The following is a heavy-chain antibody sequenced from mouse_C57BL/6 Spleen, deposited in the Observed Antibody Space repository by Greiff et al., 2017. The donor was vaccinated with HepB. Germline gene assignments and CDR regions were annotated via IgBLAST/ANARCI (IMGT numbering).Heavy chain of an antibody. D-gene: IGHD2-2*01. CDR2: IYPGGGYT. J-gene: IGHJ4*01. CDR1: GYTFTNYW. CDR3: ARKGNYGYDGYAMDY. V-gene: IGHV1-63*01. Sequence: QVQLQQSGAELVRPGPSVKMSCKASGYTFTNYWIGWAKQRPGHGLEWIGDIYPGGGYTNYNEKFKGKATLTADKSSSTAYMQFSSLTSEDSAIYYCARKGNYGYDGYAMDYWGQGTSVTVSS.